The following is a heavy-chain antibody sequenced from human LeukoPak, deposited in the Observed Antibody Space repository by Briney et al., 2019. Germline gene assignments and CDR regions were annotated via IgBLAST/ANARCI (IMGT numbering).Heavy chain of an antibody. J-gene: IGHJ4*02. CDR1: GDSLNRDTIY. CDR2: ISTRGTT. D-gene: IGHD2-21*01. CDR3: AREKSLVKDYYFDY. V-gene: IGHV4-61*09. Sequence: SSQTLPLTCTVSGDSLNRDTIYWSWIRQPAGKGLEWIGHISTRGTTNYNPSLEGRVTISIDTSNDQFSLNLRSVTVADTALYFCAREKSLVKDYYFDYWGQGTLVTVSS.